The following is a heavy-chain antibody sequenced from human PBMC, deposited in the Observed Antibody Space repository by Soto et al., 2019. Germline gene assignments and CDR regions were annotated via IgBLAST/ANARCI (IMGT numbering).Heavy chain of an antibody. CDR3: AEQGDSGLGEFDY. J-gene: IGHJ4*02. Sequence: QVQLVQSGTEVKKPGASVKVSCKASGYTFTGYYIHWVRQAPGQGLEWMGWIKPDSGDSKSAQNFQGWVTMTRDTSINTVYMELSRLKSDDTGVYYCAEQGDSGLGEFDYWGRGTLVTVSS. V-gene: IGHV1-2*04. D-gene: IGHD3-10*01. CDR1: GYTFTGYY. CDR2: IKPDSGDS.